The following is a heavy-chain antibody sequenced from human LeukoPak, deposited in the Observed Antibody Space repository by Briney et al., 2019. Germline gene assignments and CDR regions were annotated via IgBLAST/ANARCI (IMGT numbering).Heavy chain of an antibody. V-gene: IGHV3-23*01. Sequence: SGSGDTTYYADSVKGRFTISRDNSKNTLYLQMNSLRAEDTALYFCAKARGFAEFDYWGQGTLVTVCS. J-gene: IGHJ4*02. D-gene: IGHD3-10*01. CDR2: SGSGDTT. CDR3: AKARGFAEFDY.